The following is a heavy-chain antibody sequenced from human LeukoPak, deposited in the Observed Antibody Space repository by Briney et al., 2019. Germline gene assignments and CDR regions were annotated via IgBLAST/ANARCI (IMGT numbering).Heavy chain of an antibody. Sequence: GGAVTVSCKVCGYTLTELSMHGVRQAPGKGGEGVGGFDPEDGETIYAQKFPGSVPMTEDPSTDTAYMALSSLCSEDTAVYSCATMGSQSGRSFYFDLWGRGTLVTVSS. V-gene: IGHV1-24*01. CDR3: ATMGSQSGRSFYFDL. CDR2: FDPEDGET. D-gene: IGHD2-15*01. CDR1: GYTLTELS. J-gene: IGHJ2*01.